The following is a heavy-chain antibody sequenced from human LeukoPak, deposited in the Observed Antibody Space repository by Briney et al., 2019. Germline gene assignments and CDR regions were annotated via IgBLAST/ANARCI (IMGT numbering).Heavy chain of an antibody. J-gene: IGHJ4*02. V-gene: IGHV1-18*01. CDR3: ARLGDTAMVTFGPVDY. CDR2: ISAYNGNT. Sequence: ASVKVSCKASGYTFTSYGISWVRQAPGQGLEWMGWISAYNGNTNYAQKLQGRVTMTTDTSTSTAYMELRSLRSDDTAVYYCARLGDTAMVTFGPVDYWGQGTLVTVPS. D-gene: IGHD5-18*01. CDR1: GYTFTSYG.